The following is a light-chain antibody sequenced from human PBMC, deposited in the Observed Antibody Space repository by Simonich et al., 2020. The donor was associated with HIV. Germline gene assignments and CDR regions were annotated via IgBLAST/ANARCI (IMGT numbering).Light chain of an antibody. CDR2: AAS. CDR1: QSISSY. J-gene: IGKJ2*01. Sequence: DIQMTQSPSSLSASVGDRVTITCRASQSISSYLNWYQQKPGKAPKLLIYAASSLQRGVPSRFSGRGSGTDFTLTISRLQPEDFATYYCQQSYSTPPYTFGQGTKLEIK. V-gene: IGKV1-39*01. CDR3: QQSYSTPPYT.